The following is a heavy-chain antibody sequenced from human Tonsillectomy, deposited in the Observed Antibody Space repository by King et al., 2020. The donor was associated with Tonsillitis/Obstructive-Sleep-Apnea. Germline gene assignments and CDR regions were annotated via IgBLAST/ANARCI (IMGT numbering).Heavy chain of an antibody. CDR1: GYSFTSYW. J-gene: IGHJ4*02. V-gene: IGHV5-51*01. Sequence: VQLVESGAEVKKPGESLKISCKGSGYSFTSYWIDWVRRMPGKGLKWMGIIYPGDSDTRYSPSFKGQVTISADNSISTAYLQWSSLMASDTAMYYCARLEVGVVPAAPDYWGQGTLVTVSS. D-gene: IGHD2-2*01. CDR2: IYPGDSDT. CDR3: ARLEVGVVPAAPDY.